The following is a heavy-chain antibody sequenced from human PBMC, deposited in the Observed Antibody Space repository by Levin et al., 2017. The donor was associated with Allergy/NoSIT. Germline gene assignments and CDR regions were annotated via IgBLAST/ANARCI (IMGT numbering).Heavy chain of an antibody. CDR1: GGFINSDS. Sequence: PSETLSLTCTVSGGFINSDSLNWIRQPPGKGLEWIGYIDYSGNTNYIPSLKSRVTISRDTSKNQFSLKLRSVTAADTAVYYCARDLGVVAGYYHYGMEIWGQGTTVTVSS. V-gene: IGHV4-59*01. D-gene: IGHD2-21*01. CDR2: IDYSGNT. CDR3: ARDLGVVAGYYHYGMEI. J-gene: IGHJ6*02.